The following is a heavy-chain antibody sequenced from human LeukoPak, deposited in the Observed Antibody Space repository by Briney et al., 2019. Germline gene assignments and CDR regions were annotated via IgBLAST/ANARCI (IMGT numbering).Heavy chain of an antibody. J-gene: IGHJ6*02. V-gene: IGHV4-4*07. CDR3: ARDYSSGWTTPYYYGMDV. CDR2: IYTSGST. CDR1: GGSISSYY. D-gene: IGHD6-19*01. Sequence: SETLSLTCTVSGGSISSYYWSWIRQPAGKGLEWIGRIYTSGSTNYNPSLKSRVTMSVDTSKNQFSLKLSSVTAADTAVYYCARDYSSGWTTPYYYGMDVWAKGPRSPSP.